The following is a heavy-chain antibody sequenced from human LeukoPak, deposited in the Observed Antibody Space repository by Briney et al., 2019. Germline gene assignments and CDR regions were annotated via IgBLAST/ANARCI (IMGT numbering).Heavy chain of an antibody. V-gene: IGHV1-2*02. CDR2: INPNSGGT. J-gene: IGHJ4*02. CDR3: ARPGFDYGGLSVDY. D-gene: IGHD4-23*01. CDR1: GYTFTGYY. Sequence: GASVKVSCKASGYTFTGYYMHWVRQAPGQGLEWMGWINPNSGGTNYAQKFQGRVTMTRDTSISTAYMELGRLRSDDTAVYYCARPGFDYGGLSVDYWGQGTLATVSS.